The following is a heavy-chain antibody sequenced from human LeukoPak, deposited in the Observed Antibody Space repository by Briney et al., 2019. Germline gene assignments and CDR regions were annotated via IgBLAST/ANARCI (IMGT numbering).Heavy chain of an antibody. CDR1: GFTFSNAW. Sequence: GGSLRLSCAASGFTFSNAWMSWVRQAPGKGLEWVANIKQDGSEKYYVDSVKGRFTISRDNAKNSLYLQMNSLRAEDTAVYYCARGLYSYGYYFDYWGQGTLVTVSS. CDR2: IKQDGSEK. CDR3: ARGLYSYGYYFDY. D-gene: IGHD5-18*01. J-gene: IGHJ4*02. V-gene: IGHV3-7*01.